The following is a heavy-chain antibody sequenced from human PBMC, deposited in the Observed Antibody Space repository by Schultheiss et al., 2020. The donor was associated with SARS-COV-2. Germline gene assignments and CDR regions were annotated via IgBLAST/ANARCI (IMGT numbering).Heavy chain of an antibody. CDR3: ARDRARVVPAAKHAFDI. CDR1: GGSISSSSYY. CDR2: IYTSGST. J-gene: IGHJ3*02. D-gene: IGHD2-2*01. V-gene: IGHV4-61*02. Sequence: SETLSLTCTVSGGSISSSSYYWGWIRQPAGKGLEWIGRIYTSGSTYYNPSLKSRVTISVDTSKNQFSLKLSSVAAADTAVYYCARDRARVVPAAKHAFDIWGQGTMVTVSS.